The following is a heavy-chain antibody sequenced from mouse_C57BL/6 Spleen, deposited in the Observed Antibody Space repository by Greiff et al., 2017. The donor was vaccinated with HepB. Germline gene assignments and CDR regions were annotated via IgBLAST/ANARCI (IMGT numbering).Heavy chain of an antibody. CDR2: INYDGSST. Sequence: EVKLVESEGGLVQPGSSMKLSCTASGFTFSDYYMAWVRQVPEKGLEWVANINYDGSSTYYLDSLKSRFIISRDNAKNILYLQMSSLKSEDTATYYCARALESWYFDVWGTGTTVTVSS. V-gene: IGHV5-16*01. J-gene: IGHJ1*03. CDR1: GFTFSDYY. CDR3: ARALESWYFDV. D-gene: IGHD2-10*02.